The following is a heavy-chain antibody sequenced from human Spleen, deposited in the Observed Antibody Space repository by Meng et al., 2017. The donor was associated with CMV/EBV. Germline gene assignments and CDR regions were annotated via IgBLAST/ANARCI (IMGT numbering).Heavy chain of an antibody. CDR2: SNHGGST. V-gene: IGHV4-34*01. CDR1: GGSFSGYY. Sequence: QVHVKQGGAGLLKPPETPSPTCAVDGGSFSGYYWTWIRQPPGKGLEWIGESNHGGSTNYNPSLNSRVTISVDTSKKQFSLKLSSVTAADTALYYCASGSGYNSGGRFFDSWGQGTLVTVSS. J-gene: IGHJ4*02. D-gene: IGHD5-24*01. CDR3: ASGSGYNSGGRFFDS.